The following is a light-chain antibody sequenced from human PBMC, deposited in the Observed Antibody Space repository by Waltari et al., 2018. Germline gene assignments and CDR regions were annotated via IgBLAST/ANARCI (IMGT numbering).Light chain of an antibody. CDR2: WAI. CDR1: QSIFYASNNKNY. Sequence: DIVMTQSPDSLAVSLGERATINCKYSQSIFYASNNKNYFDWYKHKLGQAPKLLIYWAITREYVLPDRFSGGGSATYFTLTSSSLQAEYVALYYWHQYYSTPQTFGQGTKVEIK. CDR3: HQYYSTPQT. J-gene: IGKJ1*01. V-gene: IGKV4-1*01.